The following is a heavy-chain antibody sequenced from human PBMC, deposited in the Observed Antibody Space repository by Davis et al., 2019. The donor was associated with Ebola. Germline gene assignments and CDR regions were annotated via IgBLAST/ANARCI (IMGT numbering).Heavy chain of an antibody. CDR3: ARKRPFYSNYNWFDP. J-gene: IGHJ5*02. V-gene: IGHV4-34*01. CDR1: GGSFRGYY. CDR2: INHSGST. D-gene: IGHD4-11*01. Sequence: SETLSLTCAVYGGSFRGYYWSWIRQPPGKGREWSGEINHSGSTNYNPSLKSRLTISVDTSKNQFSLKLSSVTAADTAVYYCARKRPFYSNYNWFDPWGQGTLVTVSS.